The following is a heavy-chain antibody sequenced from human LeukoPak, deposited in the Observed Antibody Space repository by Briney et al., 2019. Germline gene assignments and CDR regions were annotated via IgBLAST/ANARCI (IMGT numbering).Heavy chain of an antibody. V-gene: IGHV4-59*08. J-gene: IGHJ4*02. CDR3: ARHKGGVEATSPNFDY. Sequence: PSETLSLTCTVSGGSISYYYWSWIRQPPGKGLEWIGYIYYSGSTNYNPSLKSRVTISVDTSKNQFSLKLSSVTAADTAVYYCARHKGGVEATSPNFDYWGQGTLVTVSS. D-gene: IGHD1-26*01. CDR1: GGSISYYY. CDR2: IYYSGST.